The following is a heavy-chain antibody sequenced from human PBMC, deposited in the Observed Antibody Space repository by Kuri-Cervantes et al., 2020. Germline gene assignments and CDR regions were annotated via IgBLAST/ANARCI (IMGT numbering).Heavy chain of an antibody. CDR1: GFIFDDYG. D-gene: IGHD3-3*01. J-gene: IGHJ5*02. CDR3: ARDPGYYDFWSGYPSWFDP. V-gene: IGHV3-20*04. Sequence: GESLKISCAASGFIFDDYGMNWVRQAPGKGLEWVSGINWNGGSTDYADSVKGRFTISRDNAKNSLYLQMNSLRAEDTAVYYCARDPGYYDFWSGYPSWFDPWGQGTLVTVSS. CDR2: INWNGGST.